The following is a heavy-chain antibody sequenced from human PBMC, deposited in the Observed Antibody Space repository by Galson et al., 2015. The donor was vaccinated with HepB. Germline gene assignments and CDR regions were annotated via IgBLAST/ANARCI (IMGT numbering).Heavy chain of an antibody. J-gene: IGHJ4*02. D-gene: IGHD6-19*01. V-gene: IGHV3-73*01. CDR1: GFTFSGSA. Sequence: SLRLSCAASGFTFSGSAIHWVRQASGKGPEWVGRIRSKTTNYATSYVPSLKGRFTISRDDSKNMAYLHIKSLKTEDTAVYYCTRLGDFSGYSSRRGQGTLVTVSA. CDR3: TRLGDFSGYSSR. CDR2: IRSKTTNYAT.